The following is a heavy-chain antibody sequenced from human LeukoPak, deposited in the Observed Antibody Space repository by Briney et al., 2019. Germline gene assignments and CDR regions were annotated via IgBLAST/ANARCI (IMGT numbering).Heavy chain of an antibody. Sequence: SETLSLTCTLSGGSISTYHWSWIRQPPGKGLEWIGYIYHSGSTNYNPSPKSRVTISVDTSKNQFSPKLSSVTAADTAVYYCARGGGYASPIGYWGQGALVTVSS. V-gene: IGHV4-59*01. D-gene: IGHD5-12*01. CDR1: GGSISTYH. CDR3: ARGGGYASPIGY. CDR2: IYHSGST. J-gene: IGHJ4*02.